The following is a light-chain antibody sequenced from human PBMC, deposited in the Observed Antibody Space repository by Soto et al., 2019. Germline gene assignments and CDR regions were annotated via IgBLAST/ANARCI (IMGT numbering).Light chain of an antibody. CDR3: QQSYSTPRT. Sequence: DIQMTQSPSSLSASVGDRVTITCRASQSISNFLNWYQQTPGRAPKLLIYDASDLQSGVPSRFSGSGFGTDFTLTISSLQPEDFATYYCQQSYSTPRTFGPGTKVDIK. V-gene: IGKV1-39*01. CDR2: DAS. CDR1: QSISNF. J-gene: IGKJ1*01.